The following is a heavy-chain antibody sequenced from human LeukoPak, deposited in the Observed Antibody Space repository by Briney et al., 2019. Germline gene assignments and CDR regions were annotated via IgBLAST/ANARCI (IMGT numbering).Heavy chain of an antibody. D-gene: IGHD3-22*01. Sequence: PGGSLRLSCAASGFTFSSYAVSWVRQAPGKGLEWVSVVSGSGGSTYYADSVKGRFTISRDNSKNTLYLQMNSLRAEDTAVYYCARDAIDSSGYSPYAFDIWGQGTMVTVSS. CDR3: ARDAIDSSGYSPYAFDI. J-gene: IGHJ3*02. V-gene: IGHV3-23*01. CDR2: VSGSGGST. CDR1: GFTFSSYA.